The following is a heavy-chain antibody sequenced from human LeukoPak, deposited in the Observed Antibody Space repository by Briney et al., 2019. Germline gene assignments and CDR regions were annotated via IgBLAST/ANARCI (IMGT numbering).Heavy chain of an antibody. CDR3: AKGAVGKSESSGYPPYFDY. J-gene: IGHJ4*02. D-gene: IGHD3-22*01. Sequence: QPGGSLRLSCTVSGFTLSSYEMSWIRQAPGKGLEWVSSVDYSGDSTHYADSVMGRFTISRDNSKNTLYLQLNSLSADDTAVYYCAKGAVGKSESSGYPPYFDYWGQGTLVTVSS. CDR1: GFTLSSYE. V-gene: IGHV3-23*01. CDR2: VDYSGDST.